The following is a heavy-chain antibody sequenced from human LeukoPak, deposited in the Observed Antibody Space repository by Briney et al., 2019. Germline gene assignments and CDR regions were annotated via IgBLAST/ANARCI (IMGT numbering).Heavy chain of an antibody. CDR3: ARDSPFGDAGP. D-gene: IGHD3-10*01. CDR2: ISSSSSYI. J-gene: IGHJ5*02. Sequence: KPGGSLRLSCAASGFNFNTFALNWVRQAPGKGLEWVSSISSSSSYIYYADSVKGRFTISRDNAKNSLYLQMNSLRAEDTAVYYCARDSPFGDAGPWGQGTLVTVSS. V-gene: IGHV3-21*01. CDR1: GFNFNTFA.